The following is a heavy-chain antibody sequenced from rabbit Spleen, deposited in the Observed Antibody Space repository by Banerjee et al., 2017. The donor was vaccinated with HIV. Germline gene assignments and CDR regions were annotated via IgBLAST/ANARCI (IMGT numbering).Heavy chain of an antibody. J-gene: IGHJ4*01. D-gene: IGHD8-1*01. V-gene: IGHV1S40*01. CDR3: ARDAGSGHYIDAYFDL. CDR1: GFDLSSGYD. CDR2: IDPVFGIT. Sequence: QSLEESGGDLVKPGASLTLTCTASGFDLSSGYDMCWVRQAPGKGLEWIGYIDPVFGITYYANWVNGRFSISRENAQNTVFLQMTSLTAADTATYFCARDAGSGHYIDAYFDLWGQGTLVTVS.